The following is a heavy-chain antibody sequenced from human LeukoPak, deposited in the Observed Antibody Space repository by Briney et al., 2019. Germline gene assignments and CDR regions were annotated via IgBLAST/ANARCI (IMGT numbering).Heavy chain of an antibody. D-gene: IGHD2-15*01. CDR3: AASPRYCSGGSCSYYFDY. J-gene: IGHJ4*02. CDR1: GGSISNNNYY. Sequence: SETLSLTCTVSGGSISNNNYYWGWIRQPPGEGLEWIGCIYYSGSTYYNPSLKSRVTISVDTSKNQFSLKLSSVTAADTAVYYCAASPRYCSGGSCSYYFDYWGQGTLVTVSS. CDR2: IYYSGST. V-gene: IGHV4-39*01.